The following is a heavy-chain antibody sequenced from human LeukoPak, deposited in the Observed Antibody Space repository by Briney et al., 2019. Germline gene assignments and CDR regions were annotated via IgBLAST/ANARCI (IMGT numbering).Heavy chain of an antibody. V-gene: IGHV3-49*03. D-gene: IGHD6-19*01. CDR2: ISGGTT. Sequence: HPGGSLRLSCTASGFTFGDYLMSWFRQAPGKGLEWIGFISGGTTENAASVNGRFTNSRDDSTSIAYLQTNSLTTKATAVYSCSRGSGWLSVYWGQGTLVTVSS. J-gene: IGHJ4*02. CDR3: SRGSGWLSVY. CDR1: GFTFGDYL.